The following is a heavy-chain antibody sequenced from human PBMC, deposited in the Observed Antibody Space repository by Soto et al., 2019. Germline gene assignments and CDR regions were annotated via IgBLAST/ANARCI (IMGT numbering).Heavy chain of an antibody. CDR1: GFTFGDYA. D-gene: IGHD2-15*01. V-gene: IGHV3-49*03. Sequence: GGSLRLSCTASGFTFGDYAMSWFRQAPGKGLEWVGFIRSKAYGGTTEYAASVKGRFTISRDDSKSIAYLQMNSLKTEDTAVYYCTRVREGRYCSGGSCYSNKYYFDYWGQGTLVTVSS. J-gene: IGHJ4*02. CDR2: IRSKAYGGTT. CDR3: TRVREGRYCSGGSCYSNKYYFDY.